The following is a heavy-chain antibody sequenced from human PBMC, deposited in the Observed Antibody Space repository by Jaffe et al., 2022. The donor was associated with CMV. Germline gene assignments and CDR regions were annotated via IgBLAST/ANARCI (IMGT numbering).Heavy chain of an antibody. J-gene: IGHJ5*02. Sequence: EVQLVESGGGLVKPGGSLRLSCAASGFTFSSYSMNWVRQAPGKGLEWVSSISSSSSYIYYADSVKGRFTISRDNAKNSLYLQMNSLRAEDTAVYYCARDLRSSSWYNWFDPWGQGTLVTVSS. CDR3: ARDLRSSSWYNWFDP. CDR2: ISSSSSYI. V-gene: IGHV3-21*01. D-gene: IGHD6-13*01. CDR1: GFTFSSYS.